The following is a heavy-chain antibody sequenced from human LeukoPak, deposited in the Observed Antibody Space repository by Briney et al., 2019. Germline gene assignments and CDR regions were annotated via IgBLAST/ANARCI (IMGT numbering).Heavy chain of an antibody. CDR2: ISWNSGSI. V-gene: IGHV3-9*01. CDR1: GFTFDDYA. J-gene: IGHJ4*02. Sequence: PGGSLRLSCAASGFTFDDYAMHWVRQAPGKGLEWVSGISWNSGSIGYADSVKGRFTISRDSAKNSLYLQMNSLRAEDTALYYCAKDINYGDHGGLDYWGQGTLVTVSS. CDR3: AKDINYGDHGGLDY. D-gene: IGHD4-17*01.